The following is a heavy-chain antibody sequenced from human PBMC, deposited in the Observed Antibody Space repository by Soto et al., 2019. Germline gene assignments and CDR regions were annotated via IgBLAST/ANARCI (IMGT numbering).Heavy chain of an antibody. Sequence: SETLSLTCTVSGGSISSSTYYWGWIRQPPGKGLEWIWSISYSGSTYFSPSLRSRVTISADTSKNQFSLKVSSVTAADTAVYSCARSIAAAAFDIWGQGTTVTVSS. D-gene: IGHD6-13*01. J-gene: IGHJ3*02. CDR3: ARSIAAAAFDI. V-gene: IGHV4-39*01. CDR2: ISYSGST. CDR1: GGSISSSTYY.